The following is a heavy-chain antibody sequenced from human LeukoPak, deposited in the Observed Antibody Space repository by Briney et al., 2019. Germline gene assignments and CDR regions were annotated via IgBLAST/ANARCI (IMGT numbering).Heavy chain of an antibody. J-gene: IGHJ4*02. Sequence: SETLSLTCAVYGGSFSGYYWSWIRQPPGKGLEWIGEINHSGSTNYSPSLKSRVTISVDTSRNQFSLKLSSVTAADTAVYYCARGRGIVVVITYYFDYWGQGTLVTVSS. CDR2: INHSGST. CDR3: ARGRGIVVVITYYFDY. D-gene: IGHD3-22*01. V-gene: IGHV4-34*01. CDR1: GGSFSGYY.